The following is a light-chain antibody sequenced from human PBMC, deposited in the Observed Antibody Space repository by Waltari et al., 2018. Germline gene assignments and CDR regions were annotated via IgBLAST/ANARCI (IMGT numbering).Light chain of an antibody. CDR2: GVS. J-gene: IGKJ1*01. CDR3: QQYDTWPPWT. Sequence: EIVMTQPPATLSVSPGARAAPSCRVSQSVGSNLPWYQQKPGQAPRLLTFGVSTRATGIPARFSGSGSGTEFTLTISSLQSEDFAVYYCQQYDTWPPWTFGQGAKVE. V-gene: IGKV3-15*01. CDR1: QSVGSN.